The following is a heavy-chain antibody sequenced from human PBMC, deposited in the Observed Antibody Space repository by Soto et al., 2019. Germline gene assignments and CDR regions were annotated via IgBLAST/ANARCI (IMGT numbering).Heavy chain of an antibody. CDR1: GFTFSSYG. V-gene: IGHV3-7*01. CDR3: AREEASKCSLAREGIAVAGTDY. D-gene: IGHD6-19*01. CDR2: INQDGGGK. Sequence: GGSLRLSCAASGFTFSSYGMSWVRQAPGKGLEWVATINQDGGGKYYVDSVKGRFTISRDNAKNSLYLQMNSLRAEDTAVYYCAREEASKCSLAREGIAVAGTDYWGQGTLVTVSS. J-gene: IGHJ4*02.